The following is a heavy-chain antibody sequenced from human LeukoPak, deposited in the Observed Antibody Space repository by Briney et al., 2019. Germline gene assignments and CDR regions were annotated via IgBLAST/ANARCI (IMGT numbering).Heavy chain of an antibody. CDR2: INHSGST. Sequence: SETLSLTCAVYGGSFSGYYWSWIRQPPGKGLEWIGEINHSGSTNYNPSLKSRVTMSVDTSKNQFSLKLSSVTAADTAVYYCARHDPVGYYQHGMDVWGQGTTVTVSS. V-gene: IGHV4-34*01. D-gene: IGHD2-15*01. CDR1: GGSFSGYY. J-gene: IGHJ6*02. CDR3: ARHDPVGYYQHGMDV.